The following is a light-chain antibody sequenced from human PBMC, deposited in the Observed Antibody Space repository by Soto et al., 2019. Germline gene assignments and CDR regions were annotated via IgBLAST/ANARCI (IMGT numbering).Light chain of an antibody. V-gene: IGKV3-20*01. CDR2: SAS. Sequence: EVVLTQSPGTLSLSPGERVTLSCRASQSVASSYLAWYQQKPGRAPRLLFYSASSRATGIPDRFSGSWSETASTLTISRLEPENFAVYYCHHSGSLPDTFGQGTNVE. CDR3: HHSGSLPDT. J-gene: IGKJ1*01. CDR1: QSVASSY.